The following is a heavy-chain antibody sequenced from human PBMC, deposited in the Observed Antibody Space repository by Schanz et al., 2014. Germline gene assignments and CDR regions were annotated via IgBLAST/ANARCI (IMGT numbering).Heavy chain of an antibody. CDR1: GFSFSRYS. CDR2: INSVGSNT. J-gene: IGHJ5*02. Sequence: EVQLVESGGGLVQPGGSLRLSCAASGFSFSRYSMNWVRQDPGKGLVWVARINSVGSNTDYADSVTGRFTISRDNAKNSLYLQMNSLRAEDTAVYYCTRDVRLDRRGNWFDPWGQGTLVTVSS. V-gene: IGHV3-48*01. CDR3: TRDVRLDRRGNWFDP. D-gene: IGHD1-1*01.